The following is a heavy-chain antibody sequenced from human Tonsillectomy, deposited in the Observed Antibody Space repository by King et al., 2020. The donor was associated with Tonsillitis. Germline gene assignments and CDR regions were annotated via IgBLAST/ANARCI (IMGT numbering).Heavy chain of an antibody. D-gene: IGHD6-19*01. CDR3: ARLLSRSGWKGVFDY. CDR1: GGSISSYY. V-gene: IGHV4-59*01. Sequence: VQLQESGPGLVKPSETLSLTCTVSGGSISSYYWSWIRQPPGKGLEWIGYIYYSGSTNYNPSLKSRVTISVDTSKYQFSLKLSSVTAADTAVYYCARLLSRSGWKGVFDYWGQGTRVTVSS. CDR2: IYYSGST. J-gene: IGHJ4*02.